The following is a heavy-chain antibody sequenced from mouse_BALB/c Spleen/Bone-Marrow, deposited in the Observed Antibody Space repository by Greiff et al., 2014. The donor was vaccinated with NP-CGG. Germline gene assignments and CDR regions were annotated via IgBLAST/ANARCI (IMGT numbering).Heavy chain of an antibody. Sequence: VQLQESGAELVKPGASVKLSCKSSGYTFTSYWMHWVKQRPGQGLEWIGEIIPSNGRTNYNEKFKSKATLTVDKSSNTAFMQLSSLTSEDSAVYYCARWLLQYFDVWGAGTTVTVSS. J-gene: IGHJ1*01. V-gene: IGHV1S81*02. CDR3: ARWLLQYFDV. D-gene: IGHD2-3*01. CDR2: IIPSNGRT. CDR1: GYTFTSYW.